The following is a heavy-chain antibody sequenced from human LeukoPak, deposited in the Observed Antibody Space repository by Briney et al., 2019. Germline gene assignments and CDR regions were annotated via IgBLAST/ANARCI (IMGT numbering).Heavy chain of an antibody. CDR2: ISYDGSNK. CDR3: AKPQTRPTDYFDY. D-gene: IGHD4-17*01. V-gene: IGHV3-30*18. J-gene: IGHJ4*02. Sequence: GGSLRLSCAASGFTFSSYGMHWVRQAPGKGLEWVAVISYDGSNKYYADSVKGRFTISRDNSKNTLYLQMNSPRAEDTAVYYCAKPQTRPTDYFDYWGQGTLVTVSS. CDR1: GFTFSSYG.